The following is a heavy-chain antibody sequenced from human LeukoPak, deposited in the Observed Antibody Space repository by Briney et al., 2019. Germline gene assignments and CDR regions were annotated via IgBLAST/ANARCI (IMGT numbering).Heavy chain of an antibody. CDR3: ARAAIAAADDYYYYYMDV. V-gene: IGHV3-53*01. CDR2: IYSGGST. CDR1: GFTVSSNY. D-gene: IGHD6-13*01. J-gene: IGHJ6*03. Sequence: GRSLRLSCAASGFTVSSNYMSWVRQAPGKGLEWVSVIYSGGSTYYADSVKGRFTISRDNSKNTLYLQMNSLRAEDTAVYYCARAAIAAADDYYYYYMDVWGKGTTVTVSS.